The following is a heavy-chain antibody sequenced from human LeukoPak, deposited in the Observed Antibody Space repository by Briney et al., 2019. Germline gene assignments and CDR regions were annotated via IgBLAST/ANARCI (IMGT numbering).Heavy chain of an antibody. CDR2: IYYSGST. V-gene: IGHV4-39*01. Sequence: SETLSLTCTVSGGSISSSSYYWGWIRQPPGKGLEWIGSIYYSGSTSYNPSLKSRVTISVDTSKNQFSLKLSSVTAADTAVYYCARREIWFGELPGDYWGQGTLVTVSS. J-gene: IGHJ4*02. D-gene: IGHD3-10*01. CDR1: GGSISSSSYY. CDR3: ARREIWFGELPGDY.